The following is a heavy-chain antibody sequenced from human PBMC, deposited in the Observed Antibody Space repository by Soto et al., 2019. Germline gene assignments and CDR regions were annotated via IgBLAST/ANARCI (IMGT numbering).Heavy chain of an antibody. D-gene: IGHD1-1*01. CDR2: ISWDGGST. Sequence: GGSLRLSCAASGFTFDDYTMHWVRQAPGKGLEWVSLISWDGGSTYYADSVKGRFTISRDNSKNSLYLQMNSLRTEDTALYYCAKGDMYDWSTPFDYWGQGTLVTVSS. V-gene: IGHV3-43*01. J-gene: IGHJ4*02. CDR3: AKGDMYDWSTPFDY. CDR1: GFTFDDYT.